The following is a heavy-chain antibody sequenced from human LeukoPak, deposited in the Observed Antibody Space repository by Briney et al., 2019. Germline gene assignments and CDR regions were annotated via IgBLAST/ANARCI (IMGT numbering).Heavy chain of an antibody. CDR3: ARVLPRGSYPTFDY. J-gene: IGHJ4*02. CDR1: GGSISSGPYY. CDR2: IKQDGSEK. Sequence: ETLSLTCTVSGGSISSGPYYWGWIRQPPGKGLEWVANIKQDGSEKYYVDSVKGRFTISRDNAKNSLYLQMNSLRAEDTAVYYCARVLPRGSYPTFDYWGQGTLVTVSP. V-gene: IGHV3-7*01. D-gene: IGHD1-26*01.